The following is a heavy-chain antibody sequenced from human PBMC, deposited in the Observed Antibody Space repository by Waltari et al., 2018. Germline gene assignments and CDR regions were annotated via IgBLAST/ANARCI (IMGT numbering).Heavy chain of an antibody. CDR2: IYYSGST. J-gene: IGHJ4*02. V-gene: IGHV4-39*02. Sequence: QLQLQESGPGRVKPSETLSLTCTVSGGSISSSNYYWGWIRQPPGKGLEWIGNIYYSGSTYYNPSRKRRVTTYLDTSKNHFSLKLSSVTASDTAVYFCARLDSRSGSYYFDYWGQGTLVTVSS. CDR3: ARLDSRSGSYYFDY. D-gene: IGHD1-26*01. CDR1: GGSISSSNYY.